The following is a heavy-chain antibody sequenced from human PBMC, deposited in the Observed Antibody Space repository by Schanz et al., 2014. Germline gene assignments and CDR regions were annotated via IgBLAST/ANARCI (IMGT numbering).Heavy chain of an antibody. CDR3: ARENLNWEAFDI. J-gene: IGHJ3*02. Sequence: VQLVESGGGLVQPGGSLTLSCAASGFTFSDYYMSWVRQAPGKGLEWVSYISSVGISKYYADSVKGRFTISRDNAKNSLYLEMTSLRGEDTAVYYCARENLNWEAFDIWGQGTVVTVSS. CDR2: ISSVGISK. V-gene: IGHV3-11*01. CDR1: GFTFSDYY. D-gene: IGHD7-27*01.